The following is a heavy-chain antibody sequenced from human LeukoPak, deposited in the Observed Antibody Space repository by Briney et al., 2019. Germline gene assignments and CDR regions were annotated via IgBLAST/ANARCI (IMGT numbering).Heavy chain of an antibody. Sequence: TSQTLSLTCTVSGGSISSGGYYWSWIRQHPGKGLEWIEYIYYSGSTYYNPSLKSRVTISVDTSKNQFSLKLSSVTAADTAVYYCARDAQLSCSGSYGPFDYWGQGTLVTVSS. D-gene: IGHD3-10*02. CDR2: IYYSGST. J-gene: IGHJ4*02. V-gene: IGHV4-31*03. CDR3: ARDAQLSCSGSYGPFDY. CDR1: GGSISSGGYY.